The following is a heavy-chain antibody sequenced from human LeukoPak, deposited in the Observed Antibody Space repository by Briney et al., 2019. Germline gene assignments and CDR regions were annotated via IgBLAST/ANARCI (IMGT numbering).Heavy chain of an antibody. Sequence: PSETLSLTCTVSGGSISSYYWSWIRQPPGKGLEWIGYIYYSESTNYNPSLKSRVTISVDTSKNQFSLKLSSVTAADTAVYYCASIAVAGTWGFDYWGQGTLVTVSS. D-gene: IGHD6-19*01. CDR2: IYYSEST. V-gene: IGHV4-59*01. J-gene: IGHJ4*02. CDR1: GGSISSYY. CDR3: ASIAVAGTWGFDY.